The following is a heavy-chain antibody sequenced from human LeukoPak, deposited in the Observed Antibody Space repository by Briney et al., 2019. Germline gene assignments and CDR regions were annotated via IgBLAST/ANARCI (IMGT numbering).Heavy chain of an antibody. CDR3: AREGSGWYGMDV. V-gene: IGHV1-2*06. D-gene: IGHD6-19*01. CDR1: GGTFSSYA. J-gene: IGHJ6*02. CDR2: INPNSGGT. Sequence: ASVKVSCKASGGTFSSYAISWVRQAPGQGLEWMGRINPNSGGTNYAQKFQGRVTMTRDTSISTAYMELSRLRSDDTAVYYCAREGSGWYGMDVWGQGTTVTVSS.